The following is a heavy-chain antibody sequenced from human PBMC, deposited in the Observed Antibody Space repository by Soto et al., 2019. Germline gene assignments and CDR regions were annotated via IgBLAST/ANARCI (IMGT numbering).Heavy chain of an antibody. CDR2: IIPMLGMS. Sequence: QVHLVQSGAEVKKPGSSVKVSCKASGDTFSTYTINWVRQAPGQRLEWMGRIIPMLGMSNYALKFQARVTSTADRSTSTVYIHLSSLRSDDTAVYYCARSYGSGSRAFGSWGQGTLVTISS. CDR1: GDTFSTYT. J-gene: IGHJ5*02. D-gene: IGHD3-10*01. V-gene: IGHV1-69*02. CDR3: ARSYGSGSRAFGS.